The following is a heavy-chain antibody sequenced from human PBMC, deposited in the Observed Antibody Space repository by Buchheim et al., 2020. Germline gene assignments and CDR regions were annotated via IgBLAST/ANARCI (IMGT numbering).Heavy chain of an antibody. CDR1: GFTFSNAW. Sequence: EVQLVESGGGLVKPGGSLRLSCAASGFTFSNAWMNWVRQAPGKGLEWVGRIKRTVDGGTIDYAAPVKGRFTISRDDSKNMLNLQMNNLKTEDTAVYYCTRDTDGGSGYWGQGT. V-gene: IGHV3-15*01. CDR3: TRDTDGGSGY. CDR2: IKRTVDGGTI. J-gene: IGHJ4*02. D-gene: IGHD4-23*01.